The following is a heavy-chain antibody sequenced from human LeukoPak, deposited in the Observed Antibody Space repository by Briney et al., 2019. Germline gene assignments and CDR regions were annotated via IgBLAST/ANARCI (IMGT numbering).Heavy chain of an antibody. D-gene: IGHD6-19*01. J-gene: IGHJ6*02. CDR2: IYYSGST. Sequence: PSETLSLTCSVSGGSVGSADYYWSWIRQPPGKGLEWIGYIYYSGSTYYNPSLKSRVTISVDTSKNQFSLKLSSVTAADTAVYYCARDGAVAGTHYYYGMDVWGQGTTVTVSS. CDR3: ARDGAVAGTHYYYGMDV. CDR1: GGSVGSADYY. V-gene: IGHV4-30-4*01.